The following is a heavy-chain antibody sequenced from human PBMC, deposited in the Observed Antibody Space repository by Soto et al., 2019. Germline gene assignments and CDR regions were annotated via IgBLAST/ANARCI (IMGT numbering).Heavy chain of an antibody. Sequence: SVKVSFKASGGTFSSYAISWVRQAPGQGLEWMGGIIPIFGTANYAQKFQGRVTITADESTSTAYMELSSLRSEDTAVYYCARGRPNTALLYYFDYWGQGTLVTVSS. CDR3: ARGRPNTALLYYFDY. D-gene: IGHD5-18*01. CDR2: IIPIFGTA. J-gene: IGHJ4*02. CDR1: GGTFSSYA. V-gene: IGHV1-69*13.